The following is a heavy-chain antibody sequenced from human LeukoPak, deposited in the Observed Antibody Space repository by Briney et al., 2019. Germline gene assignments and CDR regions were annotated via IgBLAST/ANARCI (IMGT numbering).Heavy chain of an antibody. CDR2: IRYDGSNK. D-gene: IGHD2-2*01. CDR1: GFTFSSCA. CDR3: AKAKAPSSTSPFDP. J-gene: IGHJ5*02. V-gene: IGHV3-30*02. Sequence: GGSLRLSCAASGFTFSSCAMSWVRQAPGKGLEWVAFIRYDGSNKYYADSVKGRFTISRDNSKNTLYLQMNSLRAEDTAVYYCAKAKAPSSTSPFDPWGQGTLVTVSS.